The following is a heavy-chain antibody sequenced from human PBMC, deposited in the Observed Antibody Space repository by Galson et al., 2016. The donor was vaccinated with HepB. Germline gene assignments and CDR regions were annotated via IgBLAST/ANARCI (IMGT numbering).Heavy chain of an antibody. V-gene: IGHV3-23*01. D-gene: IGHD2-15*01. CDR1: GFNFNTYA. Sequence: SLRLSCAASGFNFNTYAMTWVRQAPGKGLEWVSTLSGGGTTTYYADSVKGRFTISRDSSKNTLYLQMNSLGAEDTAVYYCAKDRGLHHWFFDLWGRGTPVTVSS. J-gene: IGHJ2*01. CDR2: LSGGGTTT. CDR3: AKDRGLHHWFFDL.